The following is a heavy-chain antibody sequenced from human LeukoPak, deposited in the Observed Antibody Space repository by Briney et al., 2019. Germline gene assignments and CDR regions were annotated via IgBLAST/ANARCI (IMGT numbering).Heavy chain of an antibody. Sequence: AGGSLRLSCAASGFTFSSYEMNWVRQAPGKGLEWVSYVSSSGRTIYYTDSVKGRFTISRDNAKNSLYLQMNSLRAEDTAVYYCAKDWDGAYSGSYYDYWGQGTLVTVSS. D-gene: IGHD1-26*01. CDR2: VSSSGRTI. J-gene: IGHJ4*02. V-gene: IGHV3-48*03. CDR3: AKDWDGAYSGSYYDY. CDR1: GFTFSSYE.